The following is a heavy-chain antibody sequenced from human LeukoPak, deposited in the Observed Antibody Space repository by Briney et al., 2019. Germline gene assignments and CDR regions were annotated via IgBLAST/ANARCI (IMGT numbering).Heavy chain of an antibody. D-gene: IGHD3-9*01. CDR3: AREGYDILTGYYNDWFDP. Sequence: GGSLRLSCAASGFTFSSYSMSWVRQAPGKGLEWVSSISSSSSYIYYADSVKGRLTISRDNAKNSLYLQMNSLRAEDTAVYYCAREGYDILTGYYNDWFDPWGQGTLVTVSS. J-gene: IGHJ5*02. V-gene: IGHV3-21*01. CDR1: GFTFSSYS. CDR2: ISSSSSYI.